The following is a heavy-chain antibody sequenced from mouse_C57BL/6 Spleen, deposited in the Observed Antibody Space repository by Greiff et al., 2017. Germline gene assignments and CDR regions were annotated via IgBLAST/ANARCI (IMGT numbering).Heavy chain of an antibody. V-gene: IGHV5-17*01. J-gene: IGHJ3*01. CDR3: ARELGSWFAY. CDR1: GFTFSDYG. D-gene: IGHD4-1*01. Sequence: EVMLVESGGGLVKPGGSLKLSCAASGFTFSDYGMHWVRQAPEKGLERVAYISSGSSTIYYADTVKGRFTISRDNAKNTLFLQMTSLRSEDTSMYYCARELGSWFAYWGQGTLVTVSA. CDR2: ISSGSSTI.